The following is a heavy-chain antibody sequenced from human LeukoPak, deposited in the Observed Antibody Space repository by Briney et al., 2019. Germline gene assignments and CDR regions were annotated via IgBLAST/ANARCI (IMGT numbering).Heavy chain of an antibody. Sequence: GGSLRLSCAASGFTFSTYWMHWVRQAPGEGLVWVSRITSDDRIINYADSVKGRFTISRDNSKNTLYLQMNSLTAEDTAVYYCARAGNYRFDFEGQGTRVTVSP. J-gene: IGHJ4*02. CDR3: ARAGNYRFDF. CDR2: ITSDDRII. V-gene: IGHV3-74*01. D-gene: IGHD1-7*01. CDR1: GFTFSTYW.